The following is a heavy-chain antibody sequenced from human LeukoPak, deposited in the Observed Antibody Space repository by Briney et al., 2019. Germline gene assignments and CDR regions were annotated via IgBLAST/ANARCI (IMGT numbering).Heavy chain of an antibody. V-gene: IGHV3-30*02. CDR1: GFTFSSYT. D-gene: IGHD5-12*01. CDR3: AHSGYDFGTSLPNFDY. CDR2: IRNDGSDK. J-gene: IGHJ4*02. Sequence: PGGSLRLSCVASGFTFSSYTMHWVRQAPGKGLEWVAFIRNDGSDKYYPDFVKGRFTISRDNSKNTLYLQMNRLRPEDTAVYHCAHSGYDFGTSLPNFDYWGQGTLVTVSS.